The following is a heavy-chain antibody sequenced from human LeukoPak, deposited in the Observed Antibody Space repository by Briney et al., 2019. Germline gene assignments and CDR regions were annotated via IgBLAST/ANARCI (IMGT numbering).Heavy chain of an antibody. J-gene: IGHJ4*02. Sequence: GGSLRLSCAASGFTVSSNYMSWVRQAPGKGLEWVSVIYSGGSTYYADSVKGRFTISRDNSKNTLYLQMNSLRAEDTAVYYCARAAHPPGWYFDYWGQGTLVTVSS. D-gene: IGHD2-15*01. CDR3: ARAAHPPGWYFDY. V-gene: IGHV3-53*01. CDR1: GFTVSSNY. CDR2: IYSGGST.